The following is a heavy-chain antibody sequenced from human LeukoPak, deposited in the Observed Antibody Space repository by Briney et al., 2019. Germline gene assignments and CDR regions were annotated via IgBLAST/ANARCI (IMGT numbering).Heavy chain of an antibody. CDR1: GFTFSDYY. CDR2: ISSSGSTI. V-gene: IGHV3-11*01. J-gene: IGHJ5*02. Sequence: GGSLRLSCAASGFTFSDYYMSWIRQAPGKGLEWVSYISSSGSTIYYVDSVKGRFTISRDNAKNSLYLQMNSLRAEDTAVYYCARASDYDFWSGYYGFDPWGQGTLVTVSS. D-gene: IGHD3-3*01. CDR3: ARASDYDFWSGYYGFDP.